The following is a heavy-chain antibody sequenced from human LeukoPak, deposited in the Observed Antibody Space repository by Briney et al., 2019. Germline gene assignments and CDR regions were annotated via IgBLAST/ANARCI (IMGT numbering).Heavy chain of an antibody. J-gene: IGHJ4*02. D-gene: IGHD1-1*01. CDR1: GYTFTSYA. Sequence: SCKASGYTFTSYAMHWVRQAPGKGLEYVSAISSNGGSTYYANSVKGRFTISRDNSKNTLYLQMGSLRAEDMAVYYCAREVDWNGFDYWGQGTLVTVSS. CDR2: ISSNGGST. CDR3: AREVDWNGFDY. V-gene: IGHV3-64*01.